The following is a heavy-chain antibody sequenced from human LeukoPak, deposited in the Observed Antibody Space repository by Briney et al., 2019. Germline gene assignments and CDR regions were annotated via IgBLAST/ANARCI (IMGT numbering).Heavy chain of an antibody. D-gene: IGHD3-10*01. Sequence: NPSETLSLTCAVSGGSISSSNWWSWVRQPPGKGLEWIGEIYHSGSTNYNPSLKSRVTISVDKSKNQFSLKLSSVTAADTAVYYCARAENGSGFSWFDPWGQGTLVTVSS. J-gene: IGHJ5*02. V-gene: IGHV4-4*02. CDR2: IYHSGST. CDR1: GGSISSSNW. CDR3: ARAENGSGFSWFDP.